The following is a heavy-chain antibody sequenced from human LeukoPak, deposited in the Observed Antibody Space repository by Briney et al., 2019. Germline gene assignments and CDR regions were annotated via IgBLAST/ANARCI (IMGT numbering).Heavy chain of an antibody. CDR3: ARGGDTAMVKGDYYYYGMDV. Sequence: ASVKVSCKASGYTFTSYGISWVRQAPGQGLEWMGWISAYNANTNYAQKLQGRVTMTTDTSTSTAYMELRSLRSDDTAVYYCARGGDTAMVKGDYYYYGMDVXGQGTTVTVSS. J-gene: IGHJ6*02. D-gene: IGHD5-18*01. CDR2: ISAYNANT. V-gene: IGHV1-18*01. CDR1: GYTFTSYG.